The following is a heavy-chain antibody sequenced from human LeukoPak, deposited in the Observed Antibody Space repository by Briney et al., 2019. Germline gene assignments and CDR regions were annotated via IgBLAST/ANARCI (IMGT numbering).Heavy chain of an antibody. V-gene: IGHV4-34*01. CDR3: ARDGSSWSCLVINASRWSDP. CDR2: INHSGST. D-gene: IGHD6-13*01. J-gene: IGHJ5*02. Sequence: PSETLSLTCAVYGGSFSGYYWSWIRQPPGKGLEWIGEINHSGSTNYNPSLKSRVTISVDTSKNQFSLKLSSVTAADTAVYYCARDGSSWSCLVINASRWSDPWGQGTLVTVSS. CDR1: GGSFSGYY.